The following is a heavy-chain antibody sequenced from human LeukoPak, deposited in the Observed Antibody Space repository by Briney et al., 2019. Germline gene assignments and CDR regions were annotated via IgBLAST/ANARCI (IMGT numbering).Heavy chain of an antibody. CDR1: GFSMSNYW. CDR3: AREETTAFDI. Sequence: GGSLRLSCAASGFSMSNYWMKWVRQAPGKGLEWVASIKEDGIDIYYVDSVKGRFTISRDNAKNSLYLQMNSLRAEDTAVYYCAREETTAFDIWGQGTMVTVSS. J-gene: IGHJ3*02. D-gene: IGHD4-11*01. CDR2: IKEDGIDI. V-gene: IGHV3-7*03.